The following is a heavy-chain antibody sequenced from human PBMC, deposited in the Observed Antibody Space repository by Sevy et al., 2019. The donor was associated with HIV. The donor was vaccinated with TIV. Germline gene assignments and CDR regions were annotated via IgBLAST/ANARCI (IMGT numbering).Heavy chain of an antibody. CDR3: ARYFYDYVWGSYRNIRQNGMDV. D-gene: IGHD3-16*01. V-gene: IGHV3-33*01. Sequence: GGSLRLSCAASGFTFSSYGMHWVRQAPGKGLEWVAVIRSDGSNKYYADSVKGRFTISRDNSKNTLYLQMNSLRAEDMAAYYCARYFYDYVWGSYRNIRQNGMDVWGQGTTVTVSS. J-gene: IGHJ6*02. CDR2: IRSDGSNK. CDR1: GFTFSSYG.